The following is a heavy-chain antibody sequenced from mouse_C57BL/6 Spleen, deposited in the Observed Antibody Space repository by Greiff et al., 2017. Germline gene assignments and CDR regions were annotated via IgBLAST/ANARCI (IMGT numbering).Heavy chain of an antibody. V-gene: IGHV5-16*01. CDR1: GFTFSDYY. CDR3: AREKVVATSYYAMDY. CDR2: INYDGSST. Sequence: EVKLVESEGGLVQPGSSMKLSCTASGFTFSDYYMAWVRQVPEKGLEWVANINYDGSSTYYLDSLKSRFIISRDNAKNILYLQMSSLKSEDTATYYCAREKVVATSYYAMDYWGQGTSVTVSS. D-gene: IGHD1-1*01. J-gene: IGHJ4*01.